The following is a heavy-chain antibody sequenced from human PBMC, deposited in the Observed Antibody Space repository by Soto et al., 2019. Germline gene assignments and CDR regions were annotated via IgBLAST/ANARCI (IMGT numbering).Heavy chain of an antibody. V-gene: IGHV4-39*01. D-gene: IGHD2-15*01. CDR2: IDYNGVT. CDR3: GKVLVGATGHTDSDS. CDR1: GGSIYRSGYY. Sequence: PSETVSLTCTVSGGSIYRSGYYWGWIRQPPGGGLEWIGNIDYNGVTYSNPSLKSRVTISRDTSKNQFSLKLTSVTAADTALYYCGKVLVGATGHTDSDSWGPGTLVTVSS. J-gene: IGHJ4*02.